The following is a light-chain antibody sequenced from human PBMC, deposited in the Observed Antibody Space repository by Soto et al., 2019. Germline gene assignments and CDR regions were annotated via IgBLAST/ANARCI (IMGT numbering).Light chain of an antibody. CDR1: QSVSRN. CDR2: DAS. CDR3: QQRSNWLWT. J-gene: IGKJ1*01. Sequence: EIVLTQPPATLSLSPGERATLSCRASQSVSRNLAWYQQRPGQAPRLLINDASNRATGIPARFSGSGSGTDFTLTISSLEPEDFAVYYCQQRSNWLWTFGQGTKVDIK. V-gene: IGKV3-11*01.